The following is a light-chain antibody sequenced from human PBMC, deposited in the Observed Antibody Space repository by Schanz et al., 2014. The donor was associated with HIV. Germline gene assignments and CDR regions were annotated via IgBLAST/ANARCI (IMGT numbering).Light chain of an antibody. CDR2: AAS. J-gene: IGKJ2*01. Sequence: DIQMTQSPSSLSASVGDRVTITCRASQGIGNDLGWYQQRPGKAPKRLIYAASTLQSGVPSRFVGGGSGTEFTLTISSLQPDDLGTYYCEQYNSRSPFTFGQGTRLEIK. V-gene: IGKV1-17*01. CDR1: QGIGND. CDR3: EQYNSRSPFT.